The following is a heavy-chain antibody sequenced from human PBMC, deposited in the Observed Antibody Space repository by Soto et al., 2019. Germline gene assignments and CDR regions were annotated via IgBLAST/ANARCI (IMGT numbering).Heavy chain of an antibody. CDR3: ATGALYDSSGYYGFPPQY. J-gene: IGHJ4*02. CDR2: IYYSGST. Sequence: SETLSLTCTVSGGSISSYYWSWIRQPPGKGLEWIGYIYYSGSTNYNPSLKSRVTISVDTSKNQFSLKLSSVTAADTAVYYCATGALYDSSGYYGFPPQYWGQGTLVTVSS. D-gene: IGHD3-22*01. V-gene: IGHV4-59*01. CDR1: GGSISSYY.